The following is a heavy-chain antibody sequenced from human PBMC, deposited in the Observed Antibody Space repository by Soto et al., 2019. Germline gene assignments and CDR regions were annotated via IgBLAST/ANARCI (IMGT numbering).Heavy chain of an antibody. CDR3: ARGGYCTKGVCYPSYYYGMDV. J-gene: IGHJ6*02. Sequence: QVQLVQSGAEVKKPGSSVKVSCKASGGTFSSYAISWVRQAPGQGLEWMGGIIPIFGTANYAQKFQGRVTITADESTSTAYMELSSLRSEDTAVYYCARGGYCTKGVCYPSYYYGMDVWGQGTTVTVSS. V-gene: IGHV1-69*01. CDR1: GGTFSSYA. D-gene: IGHD2-8*01. CDR2: IIPIFGTA.